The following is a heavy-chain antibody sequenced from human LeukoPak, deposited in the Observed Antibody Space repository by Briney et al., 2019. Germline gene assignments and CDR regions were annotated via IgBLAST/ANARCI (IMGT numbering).Heavy chain of an antibody. CDR2: ISGSGCST. Sequence: GGSLTLSCAASGLTFSSYAMSWVRQPPPKGLEWVSAISGSGCSTYYADSVKGRFTISRDNSKNTLYLQTNSLKAEDTGVYYCAKVVFELRYLDGWFDPWGEGTLVTVCS. CDR3: AKVVFELRYLDGWFDP. D-gene: IGHD3-9*01. V-gene: IGHV3-23*01. J-gene: IGHJ5*02. CDR1: GLTFSSYA.